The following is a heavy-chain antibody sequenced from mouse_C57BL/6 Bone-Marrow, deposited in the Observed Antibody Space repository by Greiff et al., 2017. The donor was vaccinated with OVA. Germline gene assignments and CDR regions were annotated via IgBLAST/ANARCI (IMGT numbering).Heavy chain of an antibody. V-gene: IGHV14-4*01. CDR2: IDPENGDT. CDR3: TTESYFDY. J-gene: IGHJ2*01. D-gene: IGHD6-2*01. CDR1: GFNIKDDY. Sequence: EVQLVESGAELVRPGASVKLSCTASGFNIKDDYMHWVKQRPEQGLEWIGWIDPENGDTEYASKFQGKATITADTSSNTAYLQLSSLTSEDTAVYYCTTESYFDYWGQGTTLTVSS.